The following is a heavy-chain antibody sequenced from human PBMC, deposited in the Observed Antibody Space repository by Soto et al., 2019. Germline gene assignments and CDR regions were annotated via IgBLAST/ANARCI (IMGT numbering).Heavy chain of an antibody. Sequence: EMQLVQSGGGLVKPGGSLTLSCAAYEFSLKSNWMHWVRQAPGRGLEWLGLIRSDKDGGATSYSAPVKGRFTISRDDSKNTLYLQMNSLKIEYTGVYYCSHLYPDDPWGQGTLVTVSS. J-gene: IGHJ5*02. CDR1: EFSLKSNW. D-gene: IGHD3-10*01. CDR3: SHLYPDDP. CDR2: IRSDKDGGAT. V-gene: IGHV3-15*01.